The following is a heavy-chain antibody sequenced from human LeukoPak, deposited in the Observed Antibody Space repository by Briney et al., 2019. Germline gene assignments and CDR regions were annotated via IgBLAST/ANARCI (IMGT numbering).Heavy chain of an antibody. V-gene: IGHV4-61*02. CDR1: GGSISSGSYY. CDR2: IYTSGTT. J-gene: IGHJ3*01. Sequence: SQTLSLTCTVSGGSISSGSYYWSWIRQPAGKGLEWIGRIYTSGTTNYNPSLKSRVTILVDTSKNQISLKLSSVTAADTAVYYCSASSGWLGTFDFWGQGTMVAVSS. CDR3: SASSGWLGTFDF. D-gene: IGHD6-19*01.